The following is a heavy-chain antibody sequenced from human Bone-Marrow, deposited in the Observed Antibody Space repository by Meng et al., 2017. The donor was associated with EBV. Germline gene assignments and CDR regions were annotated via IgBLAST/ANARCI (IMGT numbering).Heavy chain of an antibody. J-gene: IGHJ5*02. D-gene: IGHD3-10*01. CDR1: GFTFSSSA. V-gene: IGHV3-23*01. CDR3: AKAGVGSGSYYNFGP. CDR2: ISGSGSST. Sequence: EVQLLESXXGVVQPGGSLRLSCAAAGFTFSSSAMSWVGQAPGKGREWVSAISGSGSSTYYADSVKGRFTISRDNSKNTLYLQMNSLRAEDTAVYSCAKAGVGSGSYYNFGPWGQGILVTVSS.